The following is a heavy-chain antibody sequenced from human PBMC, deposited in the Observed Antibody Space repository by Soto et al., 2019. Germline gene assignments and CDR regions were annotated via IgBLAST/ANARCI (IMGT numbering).Heavy chain of an antibody. CDR2: AHHSGRT. J-gene: IGHJ4*02. Sequence: QVQLQESGPGLVKPSGTLSLTCSVYGNSMSSSNWWNWVRQPPGKGLEWIGEAHHSGRTNYNPSLKSRVTISVDRSQSIFSLKLASVTAADTAVYYSVRSEATALDYWGQGTLVTVSS. CDR3: VRSEATALDY. V-gene: IGHV4-4*02. CDR1: GNSMSSSNW.